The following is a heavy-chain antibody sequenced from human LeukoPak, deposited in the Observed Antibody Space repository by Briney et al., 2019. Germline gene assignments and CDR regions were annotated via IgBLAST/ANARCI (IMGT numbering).Heavy chain of an antibody. CDR2: TYYRSKWYI. CDR1: GVSVSSNSAA. Sequence: SQTLSLTCAISGVSVSSNSAAWNWIRQSPSRGLEWLGRTYYRSKWYIDYAVSVKSRITINADTSKNQFSLLLNSVTPDDTAVYYCAGHSTSSLHTFDPWGQRTMHRVSS. V-gene: IGHV6-1*01. J-gene: IGHJ3*01. CDR3: AGHSTSSLHTFDP. D-gene: IGHD6-13*01.